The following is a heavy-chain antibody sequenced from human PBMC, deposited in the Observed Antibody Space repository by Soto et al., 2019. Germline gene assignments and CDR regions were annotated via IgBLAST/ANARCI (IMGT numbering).Heavy chain of an antibody. CDR1: GGSFSGYY. CDR2: MNHSGST. V-gene: IGHV4-34*01. CDR3: ARGGPRVAVAGTDWFDP. J-gene: IGHJ5*02. D-gene: IGHD6-19*01. Sequence: QVQLQQWGAGLLKPSETLSLTCAVYGGSFSGYYWSWIRQPPGKGLEWIWDMNHSGSTNYNPSLKRRVTISVDTSKNQFYLKLSSVPAADTAVYYCARGGPRVAVAGTDWFDPWGQGTLVTVSS.